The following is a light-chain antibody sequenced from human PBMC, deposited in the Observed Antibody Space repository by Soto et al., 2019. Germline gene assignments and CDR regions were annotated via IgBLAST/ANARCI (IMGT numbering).Light chain of an antibody. V-gene: IGKV1-5*01. Sequence: DIQMTQSPSTLSASVGDRVTITCRASQSISSWLAWYQQKPGKAPKLLINDASSLESGVPSRFSGSGSGTEFTLTISSLQPDDYATYYCQQYYNYPWTFGQGTKVDIK. J-gene: IGKJ1*01. CDR2: DAS. CDR1: QSISSW. CDR3: QQYYNYPWT.